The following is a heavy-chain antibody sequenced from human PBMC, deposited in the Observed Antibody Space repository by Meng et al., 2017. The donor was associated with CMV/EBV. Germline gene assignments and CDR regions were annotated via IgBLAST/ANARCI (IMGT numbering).Heavy chain of an antibody. CDR2: INPNSGGT. V-gene: IGHV1-2*02. CDR1: GYPFTGYY. Sequence: QRQLVQSGAEVKKPGRSVKVSCKASGYPFTGYYMHWVRQAPGQGLGWMGWINPNSGGTNYAQKFHGRVIMTTDTSISTAFFYLSWLSSDVTAVYYCARHSDYDDYWGQGTLVTVSS. CDR3: ARHSDYDDY. J-gene: IGHJ4*02. D-gene: IGHD2/OR15-2a*01.